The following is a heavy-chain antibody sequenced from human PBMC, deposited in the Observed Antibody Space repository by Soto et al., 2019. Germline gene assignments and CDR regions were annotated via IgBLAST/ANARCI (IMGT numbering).Heavy chain of an antibody. D-gene: IGHD3-22*01. Sequence: GGSLRLSCAASGSTFSSYGMHWVRQAPGKGLEWVAVISYDGRNKYYADSVKGRFTISRDNSKNTLYLQMNSLRAEDTAVYYCAKAGYYYDSSGPLGAFDIWGQGTMVTVSS. CDR3: AKAGYYYDSSGPLGAFDI. CDR1: GSTFSSYG. CDR2: ISYDGRNK. J-gene: IGHJ3*02. V-gene: IGHV3-30*18.